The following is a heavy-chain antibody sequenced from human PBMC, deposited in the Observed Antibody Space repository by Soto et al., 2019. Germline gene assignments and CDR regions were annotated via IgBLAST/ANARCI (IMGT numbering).Heavy chain of an antibody. V-gene: IGHV4-30-2*01. D-gene: IGHD4-17*01. CDR3: ARADYGDYGYGMDG. CDR1: GGSISSGGYS. CDR2: IYHSGST. Sequence: QLQLQESGSGLVKPSQTLSLTCAVSGGSISSGGYSWSWIRQPPGKGLEWIGYIYHSGSTYYNPSLKSRVTISVDRSKNQSSLKLSSVTAADTAVYYCARADYGDYGYGMDGWGQGTTVTVSS. J-gene: IGHJ6*02.